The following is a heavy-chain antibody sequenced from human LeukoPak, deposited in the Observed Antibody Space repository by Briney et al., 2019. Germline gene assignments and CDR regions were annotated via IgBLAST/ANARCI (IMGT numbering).Heavy chain of an antibody. Sequence: PSETLSLTCTVSGGSISSSSYYWGWIRQPPGKGLEWIGSIYYSGSTYYNPSLKSRVTISVDTSKNQFSLKLSSVTAADTAVYYCASLNWKYPDYWGQGTLVTVSS. V-gene: IGHV4-39*01. D-gene: IGHD1-20*01. CDR3: ASLNWKYPDY. CDR2: IYYSGST. J-gene: IGHJ4*02. CDR1: GGSISSSSYY.